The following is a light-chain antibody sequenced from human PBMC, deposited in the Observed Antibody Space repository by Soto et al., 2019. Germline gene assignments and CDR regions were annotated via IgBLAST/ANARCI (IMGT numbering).Light chain of an antibody. V-gene: IGKV1-39*01. J-gene: IGKJ4*01. CDR1: QNIGVY. CDR3: QQSNSSPPT. Sequence: DIQMTQSPSSLSASVGDRVTITCRASQNIGVYLNWYQKKPGKAPKLLIHAASSLHSGVPSTFSGSGSGTDFALTISSLQPEDFATYFCQQSNSSPPTFGGGTKVDIK. CDR2: AAS.